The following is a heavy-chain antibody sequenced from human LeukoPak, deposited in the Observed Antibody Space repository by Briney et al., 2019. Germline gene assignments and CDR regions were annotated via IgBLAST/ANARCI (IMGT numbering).Heavy chain of an antibody. J-gene: IGHJ5*02. D-gene: IGHD2-15*01. V-gene: IGHV1-8*01. CDR1: GYTFTSYD. Sequence: ASVKVSCKASGYTFTSYDINWVRQATGQGLEWMGWMNPNSGNTGYAQKFQGRATMTRNTSISTAYMELSSLRSEDTAVYYCARGVVVAATGDWFDPWGQGTLVTVSS. CDR3: ARGVVVAATGDWFDP. CDR2: MNPNSGNT.